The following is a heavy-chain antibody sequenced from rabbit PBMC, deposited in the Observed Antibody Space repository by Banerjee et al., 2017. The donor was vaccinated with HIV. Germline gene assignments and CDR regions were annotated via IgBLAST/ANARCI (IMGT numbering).Heavy chain of an antibody. J-gene: IGHJ4*01. Sequence: QEQLEESGGDLVKPEGSLTLTCTASGFSFSNKYVMCWVRQAPGKGLEWIGCINTSSGNTVYASWAKGRFTISKTSSPTVTLQMTSLTAADTATYFCARETYNDYGNYNLWGPGTLVTVS. CDR2: INTSSGNT. CDR1: GFSFSNKYV. CDR3: ARETYNDYGNYNL. D-gene: IGHD2-1*01. V-gene: IGHV1S45*01.